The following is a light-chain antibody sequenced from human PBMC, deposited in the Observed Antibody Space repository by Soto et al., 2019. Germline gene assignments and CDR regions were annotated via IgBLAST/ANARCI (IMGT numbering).Light chain of an antibody. Sequence: QSALTQPRSVSGSPGQSVTISCTGTSSDVGAYNYVSWYQQHPGKAPKLMIYDVSERPSGVPDRVSGSKSGNTASLIISGLQAEDEADYYCCSYAGSYTVLFGGGTKVTVL. J-gene: IGLJ2*01. V-gene: IGLV2-11*01. CDR2: DVS. CDR3: CSYAGSYTVL. CDR1: SSDVGAYNY.